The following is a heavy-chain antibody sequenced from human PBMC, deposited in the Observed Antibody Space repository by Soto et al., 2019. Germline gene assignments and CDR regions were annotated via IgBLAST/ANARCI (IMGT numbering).Heavy chain of an antibody. V-gene: IGHV3-23*01. CDR1: GFTFSSYA. CDR3: AKVRPLLDC. J-gene: IGHJ4*02. CDR2: ISDSGDYT. Sequence: EVQLLESGGGLVQPGGSLRLSCAASGFTFSSYAMSWVRQAPGKGLEWVSYISDSGDYTYYADSVKGRIIISRDNSKKTLYLQMNSLRAEDTAVYYCAKVRPLLDCWGQGTLVTVSS.